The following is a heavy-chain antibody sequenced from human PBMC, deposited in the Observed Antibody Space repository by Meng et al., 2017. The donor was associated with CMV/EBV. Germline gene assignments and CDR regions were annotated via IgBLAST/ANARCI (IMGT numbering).Heavy chain of an antibody. V-gene: IGHV4-30-4*08. CDR2: IYYSGST. Sequence: LSLTCTVSGGSISSGDYYWSWIRQPPGKGLEWIGYIYYSGSTYYNPSLKSRVTISVDTSKNQFSLKLSSVTAADTAVYYCARGPMVRGVIGYYYYGMDVWGQGTTVTVSS. CDR3: ARGPMVRGVIGYYYYGMDV. J-gene: IGHJ6*02. D-gene: IGHD3-10*01. CDR1: GGSISSGDYY.